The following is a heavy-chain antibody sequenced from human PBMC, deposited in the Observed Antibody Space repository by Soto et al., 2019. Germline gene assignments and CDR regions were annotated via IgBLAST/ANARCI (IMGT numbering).Heavy chain of an antibody. CDR2: IYYSGST. V-gene: IGHV4-39*01. CDR3: ARLGRGSGSYYKDY. D-gene: IGHD3-10*01. CDR1: GGSISSGGYY. Sequence: SETLSLTCTVSGGSISSGGYYWGWIRHPQGKGLEWIGSIYYSGSTYYNPTLKSRVTISVDTSKNQFSLKLSSVTAADTAVYYCARLGRGSGSYYKDYRGRGTLVTVCS. J-gene: IGHJ4*02.